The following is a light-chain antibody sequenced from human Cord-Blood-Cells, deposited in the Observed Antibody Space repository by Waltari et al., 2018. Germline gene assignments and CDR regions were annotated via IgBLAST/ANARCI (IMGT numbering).Light chain of an antibody. V-gene: IGKV1-33*01. Sequence: DLQLTQSPSSLSASVGDSVTITCQASQDISNYLNWYQQKPGKAPKLLIYAASNLETGVPSRFSGSGSGTDFTFTISSLQPEDIATYYCQQYDNLPLTFGGGTKVEIK. CDR2: AAS. CDR1: QDISNY. CDR3: QQYDNLPLT. J-gene: IGKJ4*01.